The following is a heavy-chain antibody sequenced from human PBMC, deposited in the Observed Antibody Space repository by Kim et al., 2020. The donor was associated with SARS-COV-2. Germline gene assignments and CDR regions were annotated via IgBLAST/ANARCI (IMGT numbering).Heavy chain of an antibody. CDR2: T. Sequence: TNYAQKFQGRVTMTRDTSISTAYMELSRLRSDDTAVYYCARDFGSGWYYRWGQGTLVTVSS. CDR3: ARDFGSGWYYR. V-gene: IGHV1-2*02. J-gene: IGHJ5*02. D-gene: IGHD6-19*01.